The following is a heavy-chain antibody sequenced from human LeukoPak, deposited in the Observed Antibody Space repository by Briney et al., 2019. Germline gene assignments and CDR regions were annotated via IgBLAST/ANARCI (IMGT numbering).Heavy chain of an antibody. CDR1: GGTFSSYA. CDR2: IIPILGIA. Sequence: SVKVSCKASGGTFSSYAISWVRQAPGQGLEWMGRIIPILGIANYAQKFRGRVTITADKSTSTAYTELSSLRSEDTAVYYCAIILAHWGMGHYFDYWGQGTLVTVSS. CDR3: AIILAHWGMGHYFDY. J-gene: IGHJ4*02. D-gene: IGHD7-27*01. V-gene: IGHV1-69*04.